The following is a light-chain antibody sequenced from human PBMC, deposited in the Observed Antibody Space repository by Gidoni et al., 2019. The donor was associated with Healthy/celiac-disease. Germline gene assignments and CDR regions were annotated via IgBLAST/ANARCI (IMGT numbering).Light chain of an antibody. J-gene: IGKJ2*01. Sequence: AIQMTQSPSSLSASVGDRVTITCRASQGIRNDLGWYQQKPGKAPKLLIYAASSLQSRVPSRFSGSGSGTDFTVTISSLQPEDFATYYCLQDYNYPYTFGQGTKLEIK. CDR2: AAS. CDR1: QGIRND. CDR3: LQDYNYPYT. V-gene: IGKV1-6*01.